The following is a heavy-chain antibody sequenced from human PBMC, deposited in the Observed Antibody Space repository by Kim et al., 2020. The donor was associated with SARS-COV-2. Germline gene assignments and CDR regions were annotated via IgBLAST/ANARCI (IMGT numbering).Heavy chain of an antibody. D-gene: IGHD3-22*01. CDR3: QITYYYDSSAEKGDPARVLWFDY. CDR2: IKSKTDGGTT. CDR1: GFTFSNAW. Sequence: GGSLRLSCAASGFTFSNAWMSWVRQAPGKGLEWVGRIKSKTDGGTTDYAAPVKGRFTISRDDSKNTLYLQMNSLKTEDTAVYYCQITYYYDSSAEKGDPARVLWFDYWGQGTLVTVSS. J-gene: IGHJ4*02. V-gene: IGHV3-15*01.